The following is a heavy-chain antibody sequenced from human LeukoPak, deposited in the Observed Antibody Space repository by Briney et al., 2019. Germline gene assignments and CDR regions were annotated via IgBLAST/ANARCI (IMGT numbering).Heavy chain of an antibody. CDR1: GFTFSDHF. CDR2: TRNKANSYIT. J-gene: IGHJ4*02. D-gene: IGHD1-26*01. CDR3: ASIRGTFGY. Sequence: GGSLRLSCAASGFTFSDHFLAWVCQAPGKGLEWVGRTRNKANSYITEYAASVKGRFTISRDDSKNSLYLQMSSLKTDDTAMYYCASIRGTFGYWGQGTLVTVSS. V-gene: IGHV3-72*01.